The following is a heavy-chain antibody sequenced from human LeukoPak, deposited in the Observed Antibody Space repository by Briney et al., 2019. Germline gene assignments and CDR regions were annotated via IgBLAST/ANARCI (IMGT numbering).Heavy chain of an antibody. CDR2: ISYDGSNK. J-gene: IGHJ4*02. V-gene: IGHV3-30*04. CDR3: AKDSVSSGSLFDY. D-gene: IGHD3-22*01. CDR1: GFTFSSYA. Sequence: GGSLRLSCAASGFTFSSYAMHWVRQAPGKGLEWVAVISYDGSNKYYADSVKGRFTISRDNAKNSLYLQMNSLRAEDTALYYCAKDSVSSGSLFDYWGQGTLVTVSS.